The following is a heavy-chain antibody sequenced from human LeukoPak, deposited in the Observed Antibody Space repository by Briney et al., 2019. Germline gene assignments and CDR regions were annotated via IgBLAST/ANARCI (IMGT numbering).Heavy chain of an antibody. J-gene: IGHJ4*02. D-gene: IGHD6-19*01. CDR3: AKDNSAWCEGPFDH. CDR2: ISWNSGSL. Sequence: GGSLRLSCAAAGFNFDEYAIHWVRQAPGKGLEWVSGISWNSGSLVYADSAKERFTISRDNAKNSVYLQMNSLRNEDTAFYYCAKDNSAWCEGPFDHWGQGTLVTVSS. V-gene: IGHV3-9*01. CDR1: GFNFDEYA.